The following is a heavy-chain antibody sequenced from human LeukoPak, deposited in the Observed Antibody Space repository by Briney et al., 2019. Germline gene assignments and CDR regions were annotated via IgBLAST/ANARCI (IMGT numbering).Heavy chain of an antibody. V-gene: IGHV4-34*01. CDR2: INHSGST. Sequence: PSETLSLTCAVYGGSFRGYYWIWIRQPPGKGLEWIGEINHSGSTNYNPSLKSRVTISVDTSKNQFSLKLSSVTAADTAVYYCARLGCSSTSCYLSRMDVWGKGTTVTVSS. CDR1: GGSFRGYY. CDR3: ARLGCSSTSCYLSRMDV. J-gene: IGHJ6*04. D-gene: IGHD2-2*01.